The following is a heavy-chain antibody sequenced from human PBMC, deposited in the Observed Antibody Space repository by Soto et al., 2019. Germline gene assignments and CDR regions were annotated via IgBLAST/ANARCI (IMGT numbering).Heavy chain of an antibody. CDR3: AREDDGGDRDYYGLDV. V-gene: IGHV6-1*01. CDR1: GDSVSSNSAA. Sequence: QTLSLTCAISGDSVSSNSAAWNWIRQYQSRGLEWLGRTYYRSKWYNDYAVSVKSRVTINPDTSKNQFSLQLSSVTAADTAVYFCAREDDGGDRDYYGLDVWGQGTSVTVSS. D-gene: IGHD2-21*02. CDR2: TYYRSKWYN. J-gene: IGHJ6*02.